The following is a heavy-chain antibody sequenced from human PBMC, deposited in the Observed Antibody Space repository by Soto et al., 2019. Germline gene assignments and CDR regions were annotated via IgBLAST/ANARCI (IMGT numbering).Heavy chain of an antibody. D-gene: IGHD1-1*01. J-gene: IGHJ4*02. CDR1: GFSFITYD. V-gene: IGHV1-8*01. Sequence: GASVKVSCKASGFSFITYDFSWVRQAAGQGLEWMGWMNPNNGNAGFAHKFRGRINMTRKNSINTDDVELGSLRSDDSAVYVCARRKERSGNYYLELSAQGTQVTVSS. CDR3: ARRKERSGNYYLEL. CDR2: MNPNNGNA.